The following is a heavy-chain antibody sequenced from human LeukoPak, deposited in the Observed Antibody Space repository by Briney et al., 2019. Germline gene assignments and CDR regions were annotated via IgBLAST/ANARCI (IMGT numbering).Heavy chain of an antibody. CDR2: FDPEDKEP. J-gene: IGHJ6*03. D-gene: IGHD3-10*01. Sequence: ASVKVSCKVSGYTLTELSLHWVRQAPGKGLEWMGGFDPEDKEPIYAQKFQGRVTMTEDTSTDTAYMELSSLRSEDTAVYYCARGKRITMVRGVNPARPRGGYYYYMDVWGKGTTVTISS. V-gene: IGHV1-24*01. CDR3: ARGKRITMVRGVNPARPRGGYYYYMDV. CDR1: GYTLTELS.